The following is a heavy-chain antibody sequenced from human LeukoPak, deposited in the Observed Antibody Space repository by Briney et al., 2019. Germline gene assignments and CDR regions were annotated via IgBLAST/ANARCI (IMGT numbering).Heavy chain of an antibody. CDR1: GGSISSSSYY. CDR2: IYTRGST. J-gene: IGHJ4*02. CDR3: ARGTRAWYYFDY. D-gene: IGHD2-8*02. V-gene: IGHV4-61*09. Sequence: SETLSLTCTVSGGSISSSSYYWSWIRQPAGKGLEWIGHIYTRGSTNYNPSLKSRVTISVDTSKNQFSLKLSSVSAADMAVYYCARGTRAWYYFDYWGQGSLVTVSS.